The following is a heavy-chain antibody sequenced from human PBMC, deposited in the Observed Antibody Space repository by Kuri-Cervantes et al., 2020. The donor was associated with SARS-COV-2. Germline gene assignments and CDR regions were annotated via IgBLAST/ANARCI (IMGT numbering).Heavy chain of an antibody. V-gene: IGHV3-15*01. CDR2: IKSKTDGGTT. CDR1: GFTFSNAW. CDR3: TRPLRGSYYVISDY. D-gene: IGHD1-26*01. Sequence: GGSLRLSCAASGFTFSNAWMSWVRQAPGKGLEWVGRIKSKTDGGTTDYAAPVKGRFTISRDDSKNTLYLQMNSLKTEDTAVYYCTRPLRGSYYVISDYWGQGTLVTVSS. J-gene: IGHJ4*02.